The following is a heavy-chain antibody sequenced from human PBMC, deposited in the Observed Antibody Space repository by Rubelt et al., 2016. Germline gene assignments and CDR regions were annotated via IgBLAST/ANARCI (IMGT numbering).Heavy chain of an antibody. D-gene: IGHD3-3*01. CDR1: GFTFSSYS. J-gene: IGHJ6*02. CDR3: ARDGGPYYDFWSGYHNYLSHYYYYGMDV. CDR2: ISSSSSYI. Sequence: EVQLVESGGGLVQPGGSLRLSCAASGFTFSSYSMNWVRQAPGKGLEWVSSISSSSSYIYYADSVKGRFTISRDNSNNLLYLQMNSLGAEDTAVYYCARDGGPYYDFWSGYHNYLSHYYYYGMDVWGQGTTVTVSS. V-gene: IGHV3-21*01.